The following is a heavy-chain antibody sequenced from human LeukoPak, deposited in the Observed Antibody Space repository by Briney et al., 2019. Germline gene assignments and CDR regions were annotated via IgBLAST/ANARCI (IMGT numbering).Heavy chain of an antibody. CDR1: GYTFTSYY. Sequence: ASVKVSCKASGYTFTSYYMHWVRQAPGQGLEWMGIINPSGGSTSYAQKFQGRVTMTRDTSTSTVYMELSSLRSEDTAAYYCARAACSGGSCYRYYFDYWGQGTLVTVSS. CDR2: INPSGGST. J-gene: IGHJ4*02. V-gene: IGHV1-46*01. CDR3: ARAACSGGSCYRYYFDY. D-gene: IGHD2-15*01.